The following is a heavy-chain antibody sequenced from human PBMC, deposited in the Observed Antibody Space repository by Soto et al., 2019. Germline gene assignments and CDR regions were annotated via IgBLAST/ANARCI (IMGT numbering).Heavy chain of an antibody. V-gene: IGHV3-53*01. D-gene: IGHD2-2*02. CDR3: ARDPVGYCSSTSCYTGIYYYGMDV. CDR2: VYSGGST. Sequence: VQLVESGVGLIQPGGSLRLSCAASGFTVSSNYMSWVRQAPGKGLEWVSVVYSGGSTYYADSVKGRFTISRDNSKNTLYLQRNSLRGQDTAVYYCARDPVGYCSSTSCYTGIYYYGMDVWGQGRTVTVSS. CDR1: GFTVSSNY. J-gene: IGHJ6*02.